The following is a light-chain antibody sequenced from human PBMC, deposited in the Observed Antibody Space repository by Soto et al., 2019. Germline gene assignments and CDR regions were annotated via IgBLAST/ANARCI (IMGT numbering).Light chain of an antibody. CDR2: SNN. J-gene: IGLJ1*01. CDR3: AAWDDSLNGLNYV. CDR1: SPNIGSNT. Sequence: QSVLTQPPSASGTPGQRVTISCSGSSPNIGSNTVNWYQQLPGTAPKLLIYSNNQRPSGVPDRFSVSKSGTSASLAISGLQSEDEADYYCAAWDDSLNGLNYVFGTG. V-gene: IGLV1-44*01.